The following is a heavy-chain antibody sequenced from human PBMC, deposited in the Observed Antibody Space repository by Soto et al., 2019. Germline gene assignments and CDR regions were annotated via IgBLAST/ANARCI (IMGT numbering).Heavy chain of an antibody. V-gene: IGHV1-3*01. Sequence: GASVKVSCKASGYTFTSYAMHWVRQAPGQRLEWMGWINAGNGNTKYSQKFQGRVTITRDTSASTAYVELSSLRSEDTAVYYCARTPRNPDYYYYYGMDVWGQGTTVTVSS. J-gene: IGHJ6*02. CDR2: INAGNGNT. CDR3: ARTPRNPDYYYYYGMDV. CDR1: GYTFTSYA.